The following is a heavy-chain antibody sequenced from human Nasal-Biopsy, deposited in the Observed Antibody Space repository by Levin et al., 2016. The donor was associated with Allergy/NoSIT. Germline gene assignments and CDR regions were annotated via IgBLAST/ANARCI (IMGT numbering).Heavy chain of an antibody. D-gene: IGHD6-19*01. Sequence: GGSLRLSCTASGFTFSTYAMTWVRQAPGKGLEWVSSISDNGGSTFYADSVQGRFTISRDNSKKTLYLLVNDLRAEDTAVYYCAKVAMQVWPVALHFDYWGRGTLVTVS. CDR3: AKVAMQVWPVALHFDY. CDR2: ISDNGGST. J-gene: IGHJ4*02. CDR1: GFTFSTYA. V-gene: IGHV3-23*01.